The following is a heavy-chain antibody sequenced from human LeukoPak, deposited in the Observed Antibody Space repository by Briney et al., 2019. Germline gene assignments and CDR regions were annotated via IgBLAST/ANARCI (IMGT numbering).Heavy chain of an antibody. V-gene: IGHV3-73*01. Sequence: GGSLRLSCAASGFTFSSYEMNWVRQAPGKGLEWVGRIRSKANSYATAYAASVKGRFTIFRDDSKNTAYLQMNSLKTEDTAVYYCTRSPSGSYPPNYYYYMDVWGKGTTVTVSS. J-gene: IGHJ6*03. D-gene: IGHD1-26*01. CDR3: TRSPSGSYPPNYYYYMDV. CDR1: GFTFSSYE. CDR2: IRSKANSYAT.